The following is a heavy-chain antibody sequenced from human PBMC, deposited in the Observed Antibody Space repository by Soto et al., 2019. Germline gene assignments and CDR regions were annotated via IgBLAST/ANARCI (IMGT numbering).Heavy chain of an antibody. V-gene: IGHV3-21*01. CDR1: GFTFSYYS. D-gene: IGHD3-22*01. CDR2: ISSSSSYI. Sequence: KTGGSLRLSCAASGFTFSYYSMNWVRQSPGKGLEWVSSISSSSSYIYYADSVKGRFTISRDNAKNSLYLQMNSLRAEDTAVYYCARVYYYDSSGFLIWGQGTLVTVSS. CDR3: ARVYYYDSSGFLI. J-gene: IGHJ4*02.